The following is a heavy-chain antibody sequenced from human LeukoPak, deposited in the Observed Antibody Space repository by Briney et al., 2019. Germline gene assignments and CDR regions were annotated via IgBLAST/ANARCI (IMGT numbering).Heavy chain of an antibody. CDR3: AKDRETTASGTFNY. D-gene: IGHD1-14*01. J-gene: IGHJ4*02. V-gene: IGHV3-30*18. CDR2: ISEDGINK. CDR1: GFTFSNCG. Sequence: GRSLRLSCAASGFTFSNCGMHCVRQAPDKGLEWVAGISEDGINKYYADSVKGRLTISRDNSNNTLFLQMNSLRAEDTAVYYCAKDRETTASGTFNYWGQGALVTVSS.